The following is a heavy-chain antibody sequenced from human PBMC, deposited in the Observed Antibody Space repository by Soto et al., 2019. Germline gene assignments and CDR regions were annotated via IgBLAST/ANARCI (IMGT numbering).Heavy chain of an antibody. V-gene: IGHV1-69*01. J-gene: IGHJ6*02. CDR2: VIPMFGTA. CDR1: GGTFSNYG. Sequence: QVQLVQSGAEVRKPGSSVKVSRKASGGTFSNYGLSWVRQAPGQGLEWMGGVIPMFGTANYAQKFQGRVTITADESTRTAYMDLSSLTSGDTAVYYCARDRTDTLEDRYYGMDVWGQGTTVIVSS. D-gene: IGHD2-15*01. CDR3: ARDRTDTLEDRYYGMDV.